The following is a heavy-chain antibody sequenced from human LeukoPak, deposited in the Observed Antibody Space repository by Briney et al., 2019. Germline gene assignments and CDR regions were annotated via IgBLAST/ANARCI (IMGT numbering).Heavy chain of an antibody. CDR1: GGSISSYY. CDR3: AITIVVVTASRESYFDY. V-gene: IGHV4-59*08. D-gene: IGHD2-21*02. J-gene: IGHJ4*02. CDR2: IYYSGST. Sequence: PSETLSLTCTVSGGSISSYYWSWIRQPPGKGLEWIGYIYYSGSTNYNPSLKSRVTISVDTSKNQFSLKLSSVTAADTAVYYCAITIVVVTASRESYFDYWGQGTLVTVSS.